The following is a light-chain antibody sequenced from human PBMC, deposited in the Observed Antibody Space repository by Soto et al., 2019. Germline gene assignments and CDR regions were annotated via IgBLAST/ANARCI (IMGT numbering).Light chain of an antibody. Sequence: EVVLTQSPDTLSLSPGERATLSCRASQSVSSTFLAWYQQRPGQAPRLLIYGAPSRATGIPDRFSGSGSGTDFTLTITRLEPEDFALYYCQQFGTSATFGQGTKVDIK. J-gene: IGKJ1*01. CDR3: QQFGTSAT. CDR2: GAP. CDR1: QSVSSTF. V-gene: IGKV3-20*01.